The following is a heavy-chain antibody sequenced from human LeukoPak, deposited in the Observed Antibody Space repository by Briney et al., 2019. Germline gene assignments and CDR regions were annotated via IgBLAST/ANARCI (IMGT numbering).Heavy chain of an antibody. V-gene: IGHV4-59*01. D-gene: IGHD3-22*01. Sequence: SETLSLTCTVSGGSISNYYWSWIRQPPEKGLEWIGYIYYSGSTNYNPSLKSRVTISLDTSKNQFSLKLSSVTAADTAVYFCASDRGGPYYYDSSGYQYWGQGTLVTVSS. CDR2: IYYSGST. CDR3: ASDRGGPYYYDSSGYQY. CDR1: GGSISNYY. J-gene: IGHJ4*02.